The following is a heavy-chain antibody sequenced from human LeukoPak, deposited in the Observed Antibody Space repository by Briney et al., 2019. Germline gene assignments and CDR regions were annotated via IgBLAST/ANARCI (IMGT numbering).Heavy chain of an antibody. CDR3: ATARIAVAGTLYYYYYGMDV. CDR1: GYTLTELS. Sequence: ASVTVSCKVSGYTLTELSMHWVRQAPGKGLEWMGGFDPEDGETIYAQKFQGRVTMTEDTSTDTAYMELSSLRSEDTAVYYCATARIAVAGTLYYYYYGMDVWGQGTTVTVSS. J-gene: IGHJ6*02. D-gene: IGHD6-19*01. V-gene: IGHV1-24*01. CDR2: FDPEDGET.